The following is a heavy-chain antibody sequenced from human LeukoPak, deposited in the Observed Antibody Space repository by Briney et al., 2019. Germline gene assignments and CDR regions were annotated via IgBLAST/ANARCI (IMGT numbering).Heavy chain of an antibody. CDR1: GYTFTAYN. J-gene: IGHJ5*02. CDR3: ASGRGRSWFDP. Sequence: GASVKVSCKASGYTFTAYNIHWVRQAPGQRLEWMGWMQPSSGATNYAQNFQGRVTMTGDTSLSTAYMDLSTLTSADTAFYYGASGRGRSWFDPWGRGTLVTVSS. D-gene: IGHD1-26*01. V-gene: IGHV1-2*02. CDR2: MQPSSGAT.